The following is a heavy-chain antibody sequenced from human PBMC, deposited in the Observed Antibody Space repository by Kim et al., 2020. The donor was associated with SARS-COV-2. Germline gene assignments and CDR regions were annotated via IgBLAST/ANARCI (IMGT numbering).Heavy chain of an antibody. CDR3: ARAREIDTAMEQYYVDY. J-gene: IGHJ4*02. CDR1: GFTVSSNY. Sequence: GGSLRLSCAASGFTVSSNYMSWVRQAPGKGLEWVSVIYSGGSTYYADSVKGRFTISRDNSKNTLYLQMNSLRAEDTAVYYCARAREIDTAMEQYYVDYWGQGTLVTVSS. V-gene: IGHV3-53*01. CDR2: IYSGGST. D-gene: IGHD5-18*01.